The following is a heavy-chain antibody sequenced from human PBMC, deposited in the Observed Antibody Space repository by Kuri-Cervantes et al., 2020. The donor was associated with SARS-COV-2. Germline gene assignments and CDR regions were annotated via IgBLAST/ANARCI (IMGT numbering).Heavy chain of an antibody. CDR2: IDWDDDK. J-gene: IGHJ4*02. Sequence: LRLSCTVSGGSISSHYWSWIRQPPGKALEWLARIDWDDDKYYSTSLKTRLTISKDTSKNQVVLTMTNMDPLDTATYYCARIQATTVIADYWGQGTLVTVSS. CDR3: ARIQATTVIADY. CDR1: GGSISSHYW. D-gene: IGHD4-11*01. V-gene: IGHV2-70*11.